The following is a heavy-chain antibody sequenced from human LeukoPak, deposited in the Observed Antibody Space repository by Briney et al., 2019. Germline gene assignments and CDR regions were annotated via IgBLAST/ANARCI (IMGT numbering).Heavy chain of an antibody. CDR2: IYHSGST. CDR1: GGSISSSNW. V-gene: IGHV4-4*02. CDR3: ARVRASGYYFDY. Sequence: SGTLSLTCAVPGGSISSSNWWGWVRQPPGKGLEWIGEIYHSGSTNYNPSLKSQVTISVDKSKNQFSLKLSSVTAADTAVYYCARVRASGYYFDYWGQGTLVTVSS. J-gene: IGHJ4*02.